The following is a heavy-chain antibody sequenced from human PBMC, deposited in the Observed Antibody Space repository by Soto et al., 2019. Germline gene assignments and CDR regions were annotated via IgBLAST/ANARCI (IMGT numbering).Heavy chain of an antibody. Sequence: SETLSLTCTVSGGSISSGDYYWSWIRQPPGKGLEWIGYIYYSGSTYYNPSLKSRVTISVDTSKNQFSLKLSSVTAADTAVYYCAREYYDILTGPTGLDYWGQGTLVTVSS. V-gene: IGHV4-30-4*01. CDR1: GGSISSGDYY. CDR3: AREYYDILTGPTGLDY. J-gene: IGHJ4*02. D-gene: IGHD3-9*01. CDR2: IYYSGST.